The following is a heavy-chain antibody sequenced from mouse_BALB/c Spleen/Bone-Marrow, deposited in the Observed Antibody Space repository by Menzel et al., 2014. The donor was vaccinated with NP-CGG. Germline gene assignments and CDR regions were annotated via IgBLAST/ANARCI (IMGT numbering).Heavy chain of an antibody. J-gene: IGHJ4*01. V-gene: IGHV5-17*02. Sequence: EVNVVESGGGLVQPGGSRKLSCAASGFTFSSFGMHWVRQAPEKGLEWVAYISGGSSIIYYADTVKGRFTISRDNPKNSLFLQMTSLRSEDAAIYYCARKDYFGYAAMDYWGRGTSVTVSS. CDR2: ISGGSSII. D-gene: IGHD1-2*01. CDR3: ARKDYFGYAAMDY. CDR1: GFTFSSFG.